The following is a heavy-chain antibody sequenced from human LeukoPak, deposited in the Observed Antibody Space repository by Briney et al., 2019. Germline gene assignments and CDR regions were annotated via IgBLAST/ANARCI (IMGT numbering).Heavy chain of an antibody. CDR1: GGSVSSYY. Sequence: SETLSLTCTVSGGSVSSYYWSWIRQAPGKGLEWIGDIYYSGRTNYNPSLKSRVTISVDTSKNQFSLRLTSVTAADTAVYYCARADIGYCSGGTCPAGSWFDPWGQGTLVTVSS. D-gene: IGHD2-15*01. J-gene: IGHJ5*02. V-gene: IGHV4-59*02. CDR3: ARADIGYCSGGTCPAGSWFDP. CDR2: IYYSGRT.